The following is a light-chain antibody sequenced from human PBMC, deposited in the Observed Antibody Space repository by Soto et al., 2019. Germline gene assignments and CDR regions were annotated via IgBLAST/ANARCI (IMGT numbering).Light chain of an antibody. V-gene: IGLV2-14*01. Sequence: QSALTQPASVSGSPGQSITISCTATSSDVGGYNYVSWFQHHPGKVPKLMIYEVSHRPSGVSDRFSGSKSGTTASLTISGLQAEDEADYYCCSFTNSYTWVFGGGTKLTVL. CDR3: CSFTNSYTWV. J-gene: IGLJ3*02. CDR1: SSDVGGYNY. CDR2: EVS.